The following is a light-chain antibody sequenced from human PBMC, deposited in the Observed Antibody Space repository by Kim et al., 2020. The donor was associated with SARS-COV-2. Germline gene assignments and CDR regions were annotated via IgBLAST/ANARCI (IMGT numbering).Light chain of an antibody. Sequence: SYELTQPPSLSVSPGQTASITYSGDKLGDKFVGWYQQKSGQSPILLIFQNNKRPSGIPERFSGSNSGNTATLTIRGTQTLDEADYYCQAWDSRSSVYVFGTGTKVTVL. CDR2: QNN. CDR1: KLGDKF. V-gene: IGLV3-1*01. CDR3: QAWDSRSSVYV. J-gene: IGLJ1*01.